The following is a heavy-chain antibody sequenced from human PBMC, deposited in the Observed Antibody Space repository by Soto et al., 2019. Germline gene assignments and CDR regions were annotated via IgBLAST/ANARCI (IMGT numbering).Heavy chain of an antibody. CDR1: GGSISSSSYY. CDR3: ARHGYYDILTGYYSAFDI. CDR2: IYYSGST. D-gene: IGHD3-9*01. J-gene: IGHJ3*02. Sequence: KPSETLSLTCTVSGGSISSSSYYWGGIRQPPGKGLEWIGSIYYSGSTYYNPSLKSRVTISVDTSKNQFSLKLSSVTAADTAVYYCARHGYYDILTGYYSAFDIWGQGTMVTVSS. V-gene: IGHV4-39*01.